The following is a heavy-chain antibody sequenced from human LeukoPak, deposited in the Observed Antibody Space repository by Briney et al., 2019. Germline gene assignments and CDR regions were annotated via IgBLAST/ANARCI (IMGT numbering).Heavy chain of an antibody. J-gene: IGHJ4*02. CDR2: INPSGGST. CDR1: GYTFTSYY. CDR3: AREGIAARTVDY. D-gene: IGHD6-6*01. Sequence: ASVKVSCTASGYTFTSYYMHWVRQAPGQGLEWMGIINPSGGSTSYAQKFQGRVTMTRDTSTSTVYMELSSLRSEDTAVYYCAREGIAARTVDYWGQGTLVTVSS. V-gene: IGHV1-46*01.